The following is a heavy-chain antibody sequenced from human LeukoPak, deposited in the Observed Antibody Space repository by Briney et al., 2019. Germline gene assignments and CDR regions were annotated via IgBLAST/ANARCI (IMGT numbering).Heavy chain of an antibody. CDR1: GASITSYY. CDR3: ARGMGGNWFDP. V-gene: IGHV4-59*01. CDR2: IFYSGNT. J-gene: IGHJ5*02. Sequence: SETLSLTCTVSGASITSYYWSWFRQPPGKGLEWIGYIFYSGNTKYNPSLKSRATISKDTSKKQFSLMLNSVTAADTAMYYCARGMGGNWFDPWGQGTLVTVSS. D-gene: IGHD2-8*01.